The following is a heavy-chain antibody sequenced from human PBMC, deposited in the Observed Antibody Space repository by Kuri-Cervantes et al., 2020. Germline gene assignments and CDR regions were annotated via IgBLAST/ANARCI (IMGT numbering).Heavy chain of an antibody. CDR1: GYTFTSYG. D-gene: IGHD4-17*01. CDR2: ISAYNGNT. V-gene: IGHV1-18*01. CDR3: ARLTVTNKRTTVDY. Sequence: ASVKVSCKASGYTFTSYGVSWVRQAPGQGLEWMGWISAYNGNTNYAQKLRGRVTMTTDTSTSTAYMELSSLRSEDTAVYYCARLTVTNKRTTVDYWGQGTLVTVSS. J-gene: IGHJ4*02.